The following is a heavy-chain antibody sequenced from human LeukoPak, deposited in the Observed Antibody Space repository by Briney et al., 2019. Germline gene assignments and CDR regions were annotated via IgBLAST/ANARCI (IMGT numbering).Heavy chain of an antibody. CDR3: ARDLKDVYDSRGSQAWFDP. J-gene: IGHJ5*02. D-gene: IGHD3-22*01. V-gene: IGHV4-39*07. CDR2: IYFGRGA. Sequence: PSETLSLTCTVSGGSISSNDYSWGWIRQPPGKGLEYIGSIYFGRGAYYNPSLKSRVTISLDTSKNQFSLKLTSVTAADTAVYYCARDLKDVYDSRGSQAWFDPWGQGTLVTVSS. CDR1: GGSISSNDYS.